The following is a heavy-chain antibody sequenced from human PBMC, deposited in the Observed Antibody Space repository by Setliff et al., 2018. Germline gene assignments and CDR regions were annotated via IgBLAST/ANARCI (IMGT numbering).Heavy chain of an antibody. CDR2: ISSSGSFE. CDR1: AFTFSRYS. V-gene: IGHV3-21*01. Sequence: GGSLRLSCVASAFTFSRYSMNWVRQAPGKGLEWVSSISSSGSFEFYADSVKGRFTISRDNANNSMSLQMNSLRAEDSGVYYCARDSAYSSGWAFDYWGQGALVTVSS. D-gene: IGHD6-19*01. J-gene: IGHJ4*02. CDR3: ARDSAYSSGWAFDY.